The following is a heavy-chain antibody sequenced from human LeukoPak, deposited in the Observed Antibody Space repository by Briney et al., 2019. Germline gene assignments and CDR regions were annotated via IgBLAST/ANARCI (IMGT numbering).Heavy chain of an antibody. J-gene: IGHJ6*02. D-gene: IGHD6-13*01. V-gene: IGHV4-59*01. CDR2: IYYSGST. Sequence: SETLSLTCTVSGGSMSSYYWSWIRQPPGKGLEWIGYIYYSGSTNYNPSLKSRVTMSVDTSKNQFSLKLSSVTAADTAVYYCARGNSSSWYTVSYGYYYGMDVWGQGTTVTVSS. CDR3: ARGNSSSWYTVSYGYYYGMDV. CDR1: GGSMSSYY.